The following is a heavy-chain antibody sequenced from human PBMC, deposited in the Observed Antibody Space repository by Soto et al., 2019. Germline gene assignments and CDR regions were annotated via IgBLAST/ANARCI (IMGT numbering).Heavy chain of an antibody. V-gene: IGHV3-30*04. CDR2: ISRDGSYI. CDR1: GFTFSRYA. CDR3: ARTRNGGVADSFDS. J-gene: IGHJ5*01. D-gene: IGHD3-3*01. Sequence: GGSLRLSCAASGFTFSRYAIHWVRLTPGRGLEWVLAISRDGSYIYYTDSVEGRFTVSRDNSKNTVFVQMNRLIPDDTALYFCARTRNGGVADSFDSWGQGTRVTVSS.